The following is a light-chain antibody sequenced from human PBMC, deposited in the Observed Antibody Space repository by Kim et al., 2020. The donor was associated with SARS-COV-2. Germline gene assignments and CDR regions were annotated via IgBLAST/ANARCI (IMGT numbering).Light chain of an antibody. CDR1: QNINSW. CDR2: KAS. Sequence: DIQMTQSPSTLSASVGDRVTITCRASQNINSWLAWYQQRPGKPPKVLIYKASILETGVPSRFSGSESGTEFTLTISSLQPDDFAVYYCQHYNSYPWTFGQGTKVEIK. CDR3: QHYNSYPWT. V-gene: IGKV1-5*03. J-gene: IGKJ1*01.